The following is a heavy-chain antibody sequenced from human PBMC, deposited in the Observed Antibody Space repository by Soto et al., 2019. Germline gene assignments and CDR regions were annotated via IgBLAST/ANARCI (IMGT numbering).Heavy chain of an antibody. Sequence: SETLSLTCTVSGGSISSYFWSWIRQPPGKGLEWIGYIYYIGNTNYNPSLRSRVTISVDTSKNQFSLKLSSVTAADTAMYYCARLGHSSNTPFYYYIDVWGKGTTVTVSS. CDR1: GGSISSYF. V-gene: IGHV4-59*08. D-gene: IGHD4-4*01. CDR2: IYYIGNT. CDR3: ARLGHSSNTPFYYYIDV. J-gene: IGHJ6*03.